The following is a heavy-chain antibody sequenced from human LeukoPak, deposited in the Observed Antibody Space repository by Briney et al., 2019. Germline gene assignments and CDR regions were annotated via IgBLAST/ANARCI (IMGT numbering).Heavy chain of an antibody. Sequence: PSVTLSLTCGVSGGSISNTNWWTWFRQPPGKGPEWIGEVNLQGSTNYNPSLKSRVAISVDKSENHISLKLTSVTAADTAVYYCAREGGPYRPLDYSGQGTLVTVAS. CDR3: AREGGPYRPLDY. CDR2: VNLQGST. J-gene: IGHJ4*02. V-gene: IGHV4-4*02. CDR1: GGSISNTNW.